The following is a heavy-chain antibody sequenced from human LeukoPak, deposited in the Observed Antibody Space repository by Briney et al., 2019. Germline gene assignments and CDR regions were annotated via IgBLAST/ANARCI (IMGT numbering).Heavy chain of an antibody. D-gene: IGHD2-2*01. CDR2: FDPEDGET. V-gene: IGHV1-24*01. J-gene: IGHJ4*02. CDR3: ATDPIESVYCSSTSCSSDY. Sequence: ASVKVSCKVSGYTLTELSMHWVRQAPGKGLEWMGGFDPEDGETIYAQKFQGRVTMTEDTSTDTAYMELSSLRSEDTAVYYCATDPIESVYCSSTSCSSDYWGQGTLVTVSS. CDR1: GYTLTELS.